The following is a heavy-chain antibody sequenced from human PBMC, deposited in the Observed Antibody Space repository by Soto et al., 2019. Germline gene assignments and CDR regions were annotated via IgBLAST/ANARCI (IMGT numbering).Heavy chain of an antibody. CDR2: ISGSGTSI. V-gene: IGHV3-11*01. CDR3: ARGQKLLFFGEKN. J-gene: IGHJ4*02. D-gene: IGHD3-10*01. Sequence: QVQLVQSGAEVKKPGGSLRLSCVASGFTFSDHSMTWIRQAPGKGLEWVSSISGSGTSIYYTDSVKGRFTISRANADNSVFLQMNSLRAEDAAVYYCARGQKLLFFGEKNWGQGTLVTVSS. CDR1: GFTFSDHS.